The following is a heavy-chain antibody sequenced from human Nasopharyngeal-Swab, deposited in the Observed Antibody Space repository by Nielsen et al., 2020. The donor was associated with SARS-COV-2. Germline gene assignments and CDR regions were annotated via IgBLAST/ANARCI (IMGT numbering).Heavy chain of an antibody. J-gene: IGHJ6*02. V-gene: IGHV3-11*05. CDR1: GFTFTDYY. CDR3: ARDGQSYGMDV. CDR2: ISSSTTNA. Sequence: GESLQISCEASGFTFTDYYMTWIRQPPGKGLEWISYISSSTTNANSADSVRGRFTISRDNTKNSVYLQMNTLRAEDTAVYYCARDGQSYGMDVWGQGTTVTSP.